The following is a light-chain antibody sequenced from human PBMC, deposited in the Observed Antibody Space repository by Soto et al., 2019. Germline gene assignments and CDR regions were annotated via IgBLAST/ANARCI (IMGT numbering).Light chain of an antibody. J-gene: IGKJ4*01. CDR2: DAS. CDR3: QYRGIWPPGAT. CDR1: QSINNY. V-gene: IGKV3-11*01. Sequence: EIVLTQSPVTLSLSPGERATLSCRASQSINNYLAWYQQKPGQPPRLLIYDASNRATAIPVRFSGSGSGTVFTLTISSLEPEDPAVYYCQYRGIWPPGATFGGGTKVEIK.